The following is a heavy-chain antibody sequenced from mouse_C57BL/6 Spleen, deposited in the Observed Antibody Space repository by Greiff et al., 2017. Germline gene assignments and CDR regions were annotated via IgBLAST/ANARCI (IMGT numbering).Heavy chain of an antibody. Sequence: VQLQQSGPELVKPGASVKISCKASGYTFTDYYMNWVKQSHGKSLEWIGDINPNNGGTSYNQKFKGKATLTVDKSSSTAYMELRSLTSEDSAVYYCARRVYDYYWYFDVWGTGTTVTVSS. V-gene: IGHV1-26*01. CDR3: ARRVYDYYWYFDV. CDR1: GYTFTDYY. CDR2: INPNNGGT. D-gene: IGHD2-4*01. J-gene: IGHJ1*03.